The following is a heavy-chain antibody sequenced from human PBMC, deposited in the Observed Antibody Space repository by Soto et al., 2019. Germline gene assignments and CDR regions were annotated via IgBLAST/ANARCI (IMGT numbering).Heavy chain of an antibody. CDR3: AKRVICSSTSCYPSTFDY. V-gene: IGHV3-23*01. CDR1: GFTFSSYA. D-gene: IGHD2-2*01. J-gene: IGHJ4*02. Sequence: GGSLRLSCAASGFTFSSYAMSWVRQAPGKGLEWVSAISGSGGSTYYADSVKGRFTISRDNSKNTLYLQMNSLRAEDTAVYYCAKRVICSSTSCYPSTFDYWGQGTLVTVSS. CDR2: ISGSGGST.